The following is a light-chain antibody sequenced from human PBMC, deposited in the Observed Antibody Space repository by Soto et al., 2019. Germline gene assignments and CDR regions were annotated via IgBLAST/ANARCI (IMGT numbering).Light chain of an antibody. J-gene: IGLJ2*01. Sequence: QSALTQPASVSGSPGQSITISCTGTSSDVVGDNYVSWYQHHPGKAPKLMIYYVSNRPSGVSNLFSGSKSGNTASLTISGLPAEDEADSYSSSYTRSSVVFGGGTKLTVL. CDR1: SSDVVGDNY. CDR3: SSYTRSSVV. CDR2: YVS. V-gene: IGLV2-14*03.